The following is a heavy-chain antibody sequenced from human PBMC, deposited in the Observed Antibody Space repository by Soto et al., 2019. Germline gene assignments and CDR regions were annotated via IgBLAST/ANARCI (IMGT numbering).Heavy chain of an antibody. CDR2: IYSNGNT. Sequence: SETLSLTCNVSGDSLNSGAYYWSWMRLPAGKGLEWIGRIYSNGNTYYNPSLKSRVSMSVDTSKNQFSLILKTVTAADTAVYYCARGGAVATTAHFDHWGQGTLVTVSS. D-gene: IGHD5-12*01. CDR1: GDSLNSGAYY. J-gene: IGHJ4*02. V-gene: IGHV4-61*02. CDR3: ARGGAVATTAHFDH.